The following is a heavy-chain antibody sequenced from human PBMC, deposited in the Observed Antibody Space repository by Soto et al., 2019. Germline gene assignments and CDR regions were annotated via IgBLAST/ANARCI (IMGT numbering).Heavy chain of an antibody. CDR2: IHNSGTS. CDR3: ARDFYDSVGYTWFDS. CDR1: GDTSTSYY. Sequence: SETLSLTCTVSGDTSTSYYWGWIRQPPGKGLEWIGHIHNSGTSSHNPSLNGRVTISIDMSKKQFSLKLTSLTSADTAVYYCARDFYDSVGYTWFDSRSQGTLVTV. V-gene: IGHV4-59*01. J-gene: IGHJ5*01. D-gene: IGHD3-22*01.